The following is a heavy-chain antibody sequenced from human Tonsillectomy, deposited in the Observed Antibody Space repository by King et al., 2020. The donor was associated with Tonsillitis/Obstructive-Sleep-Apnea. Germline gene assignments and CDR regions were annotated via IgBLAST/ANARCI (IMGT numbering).Heavy chain of an antibody. CDR1: GFTFSSDE. V-gene: IGHV3-48*03. J-gene: IGHJ4*02. CDR3: ARDYSGSRYFDR. CDR2: ISPSGSTI. Sequence: VQLVESGGGLVKPGGSLRLSCAASGFTFSSDEMNWVRQAPGKGLEWVSHISPSGSTIYYAGSVKGRFTISRDNAKNSLYLQMNSLRAEDTAVYYCARDYSGSRYFDRWGQGTLATVSA. D-gene: IGHD5-12*01.